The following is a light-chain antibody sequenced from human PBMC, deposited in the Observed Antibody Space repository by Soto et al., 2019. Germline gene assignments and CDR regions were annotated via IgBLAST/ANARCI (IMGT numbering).Light chain of an antibody. Sequence: DIQMTQSPSSLSASVGDRVTITCRASQSISTYLNWYQQKPGKAPKVLIYGASSLQGGVPSRFSGGGSGTDFTLSISSLQPEDFATYYCQQTYRAPLTFGGGTNVEIK. CDR2: GAS. J-gene: IGKJ4*01. V-gene: IGKV1-39*01. CDR3: QQTYRAPLT. CDR1: QSISTY.